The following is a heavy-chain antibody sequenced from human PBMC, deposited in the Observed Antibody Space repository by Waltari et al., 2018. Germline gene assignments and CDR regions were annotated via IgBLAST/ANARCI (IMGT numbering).Heavy chain of an antibody. J-gene: IGHJ2*01. V-gene: IGHV7-4-1*02. CDR3: ARESQSGDYGWYFDL. CDR2: SNTNTVNQ. CDR1: GYTFTSYA. D-gene: IGHD4-17*01. Sequence: QVQLVQSGSELKKPGASVKVSCKASGYTFTSYAMNWVRQAPGQGLEWMGWSNTNTVNQTYAQGFTGRFVCALDNYVSTADLQISSRKAEDTAVYYCARESQSGDYGWYFDLWGRGTLVTVSS.